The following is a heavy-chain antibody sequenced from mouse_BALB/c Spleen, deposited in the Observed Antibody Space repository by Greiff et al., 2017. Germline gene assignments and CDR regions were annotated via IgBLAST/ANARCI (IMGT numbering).Heavy chain of an antibody. CDR2: IRNKANGYTT. CDR1: GFTFTGYY. CDR3: ARGGYYDY. J-gene: IGHJ2*01. Sequence: EVQGVESGGGLVPPGGSLRPFRANSGFTFTGYYLSWVRQPPGKALEWLGFIRNKANGYTTEYSASVKGRFTISRDNSQSILYLQMNTLRAEDSATYYCARGGYYDYWGQGTTLTVSS. V-gene: IGHV7-3*02. D-gene: IGHD2-3*01.